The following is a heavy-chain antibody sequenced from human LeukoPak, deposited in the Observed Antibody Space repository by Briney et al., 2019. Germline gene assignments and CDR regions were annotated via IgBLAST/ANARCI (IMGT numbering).Heavy chain of an antibody. J-gene: IGHJ4*02. CDR3: AKPLVSDYYDSSGYWGY. V-gene: IGHV3-23*01. D-gene: IGHD3-22*01. CDR2: ISGSGDST. CDR1: GFTFSSYA. Sequence: GGPLRLSCAASGFTFSSYAMSWFRQAPGKGLEWLSAISGSGDSTYYSDSVKGRFTISRHNSKNTLNVQMNSLRAEHTPVNYCAKPLVSDYYDSSGYWGYWGQGTLVNVSS.